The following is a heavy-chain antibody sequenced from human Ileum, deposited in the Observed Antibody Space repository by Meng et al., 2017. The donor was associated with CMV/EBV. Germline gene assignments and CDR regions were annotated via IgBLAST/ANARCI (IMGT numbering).Heavy chain of an antibody. J-gene: IGHJ5*02. Sequence: FSFRSSWMPWVRQVPGKGLVWVARISSDGTGSTYAASVRGRFTISRDNAENTLYLQMNSLRAEDTALYYCARADIGITVAGARTRFDPWGQGTLVTVSS. CDR3: ARADIGITVAGARTRFDP. D-gene: IGHD1-20*01. CDR2: ISSDGTGS. CDR1: FSFRSSW. V-gene: IGHV3-74*03.